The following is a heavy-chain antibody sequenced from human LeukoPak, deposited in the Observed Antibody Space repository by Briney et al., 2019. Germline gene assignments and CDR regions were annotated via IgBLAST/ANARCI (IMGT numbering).Heavy chain of an antibody. CDR3: VRKEYISGAFKA. J-gene: IGHJ4*02. Sequence: SDTLSLTCVVSGDSISCCYWTWIRQSAEKGLEWIGCIFITGTTDYNPSLQGRVTISVDRSKCLFSLRLTSVTAADTAVDYLVRKEYISGAFKAGARGPLVTVSS. CDR2: IFITGTT. CDR1: GDSISCCY. D-gene: IGHD3-3*01. V-gene: IGHV4-4*07.